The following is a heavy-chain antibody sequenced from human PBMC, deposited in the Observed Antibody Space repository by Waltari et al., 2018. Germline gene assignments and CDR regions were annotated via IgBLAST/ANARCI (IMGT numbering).Heavy chain of an antibody. V-gene: IGHV3-23*01. CDR1: GFSFSSYV. Sequence: EVQLLESGGGLVQPGGSLRLSCAASGFSFSSYVMTWVRQAPGKGLAWVSGISSSHGGNYCADSVKGRFTIARDNSKNTVYLQMNNLRAEDTAVYYCAKDRASISVVRGIGHWGQGSPVTVSS. CDR2: ISSSHGGN. CDR3: AKDRASISVVRGIGH. J-gene: IGHJ4*02. D-gene: IGHD3-10*01.